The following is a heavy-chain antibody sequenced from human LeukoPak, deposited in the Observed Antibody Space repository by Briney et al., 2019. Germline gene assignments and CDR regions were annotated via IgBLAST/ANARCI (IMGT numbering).Heavy chain of an antibody. CDR1: GFTFVGFW. CDR3: ARNCTSNTCLRY. Sequence: GGPLRPSCEALGFTFVGFWLSGVGQAPGKGLEWGPNIKQDGSEKYYVDSVKGRFTISRDNAKNSLYLQMSSLRAEDTAIYYCARNCTSNTCLRYWGQGTLVTVSS. D-gene: IGHD2-2*01. CDR2: IKQDGSEK. J-gene: IGHJ4*02. V-gene: IGHV3-7*03.